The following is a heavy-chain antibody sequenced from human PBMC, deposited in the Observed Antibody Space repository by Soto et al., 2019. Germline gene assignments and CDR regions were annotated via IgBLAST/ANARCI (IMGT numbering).Heavy chain of an antibody. CDR3: AKDRVYNYGFYDS. CDR1: GFTFSSHA. Sequence: EVQLLESGGGLVQPGGSLRLSCAASGFTFSSHAMSWVRQAPGKGLEWVSAISGNGGTRYYADSVKGRFTISRDNSKNTLYLQMNSLRAEDTAVYYCAKDRVYNYGFYDSWGQGTLVTVSS. J-gene: IGHJ4*02. D-gene: IGHD5-18*01. CDR2: ISGNGGTR. V-gene: IGHV3-23*01.